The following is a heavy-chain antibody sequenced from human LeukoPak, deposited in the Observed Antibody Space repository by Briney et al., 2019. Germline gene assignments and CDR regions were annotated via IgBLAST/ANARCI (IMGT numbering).Heavy chain of an antibody. V-gene: IGHV4-4*02. D-gene: IGHD2-8*02. CDR3: ARDTGGRGRLDAFDI. CDR2: IYPSGST. Sequence: SETLSLTCAVSGGSISSRNWWIWVRQPPGKGLEWIGEIYPSGSTNYNPSLKSRVTISIDKSKNQFFLKLSSVTAADTAVYYCARDTGGRGRLDAFDIWGQGTMVTVSS. J-gene: IGHJ3*02. CDR1: GGSISSRNW.